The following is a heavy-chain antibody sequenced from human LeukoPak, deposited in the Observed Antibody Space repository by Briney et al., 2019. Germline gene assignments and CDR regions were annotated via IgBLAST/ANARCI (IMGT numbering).Heavy chain of an antibody. CDR2: ISWNSGSI. Sequence: PGRSLTLSCAASGFTLADYAMHWVRHAPGKCLEWVSAISWNSGSIGYADSVKGRFTISRDNAKNSLYLQMNSLRAEDTALYYCAKDVADSSGYGLDYWGQGTLVTVSS. D-gene: IGHD3-22*01. CDR1: GFTLADYA. CDR3: AKDVADSSGYGLDY. V-gene: IGHV3-9*01. J-gene: IGHJ4*02.